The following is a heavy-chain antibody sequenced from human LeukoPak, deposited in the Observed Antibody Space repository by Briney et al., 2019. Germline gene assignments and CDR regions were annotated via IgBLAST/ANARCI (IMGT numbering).Heavy chain of an antibody. Sequence: SETLSLTCSVSDGYISNYYLSWIRQPAGKRLEWIGRIHSSGSTSYNPSLKSRVTMSVDTSKNQFSLKLTSVTAADTAVYYCARQGAYSSGWYADFDYWGQGTLVTVSS. CDR1: DGYISNYY. V-gene: IGHV4-4*07. D-gene: IGHD6-19*01. J-gene: IGHJ4*02. CDR2: IHSSGST. CDR3: ARQGAYSSGWYADFDY.